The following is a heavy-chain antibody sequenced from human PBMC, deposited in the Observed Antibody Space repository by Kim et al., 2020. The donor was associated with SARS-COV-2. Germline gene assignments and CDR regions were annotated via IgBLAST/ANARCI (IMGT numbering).Heavy chain of an antibody. CDR2: INAGNGNT. V-gene: IGHV1-3*01. D-gene: IGHD1-26*01. J-gene: IGHJ5*02. Sequence: ASVKVSCKASGYTFTSYAMHWVRQAPGQRLEWMGWINAGNGNTKYSQKFQGRVTITRDTSASTAYMELSSLRSEDTALYYCARGERWELLGWFDPWGQGTLVTVSS. CDR1: GYTFTSYA. CDR3: ARGERWELLGWFDP.